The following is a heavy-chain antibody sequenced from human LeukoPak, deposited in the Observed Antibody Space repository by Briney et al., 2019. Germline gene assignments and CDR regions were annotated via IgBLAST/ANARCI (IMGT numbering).Heavy chain of an antibody. D-gene: IGHD6-19*01. J-gene: IGHJ5*02. Sequence: SVKVSCKASGGTFSSYAISWVRQAPGQGLEWMGRIIPIFGTANYAQKFQGRVTITTDESTSTAYMELSSLRSEDTAVYYCARDRRLGYSSGWWFDPWGQGTLVTVSS. V-gene: IGHV1-69*05. CDR2: IIPIFGTA. CDR3: ARDRRLGYSSGWWFDP. CDR1: GGTFSSYA.